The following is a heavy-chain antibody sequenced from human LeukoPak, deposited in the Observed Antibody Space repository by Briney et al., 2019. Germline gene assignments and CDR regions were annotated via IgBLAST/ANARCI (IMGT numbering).Heavy chain of an antibody. CDR2: IKEDGTNK. CDR3: AREARGTRAAFDI. D-gene: IGHD2-8*01. Sequence: GGSLRLSCAASGFTFSSYWMSWVRQAPGRGLEWAANIKEDGTNKYYVGSVRGRFTISRDNAKNSLYLQMNSLRADDTAMYYCAREARGTRAAFDIWGQGTMVTVFS. V-gene: IGHV3-7*01. J-gene: IGHJ3*02. CDR1: GFTFSSYW.